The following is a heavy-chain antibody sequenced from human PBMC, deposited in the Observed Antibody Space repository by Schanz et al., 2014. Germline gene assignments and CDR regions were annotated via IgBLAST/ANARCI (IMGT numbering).Heavy chain of an antibody. CDR3: AKFLYDDPS. CDR1: GGDIGNYY. J-gene: IGHJ5*02. D-gene: IGHD3-3*01. V-gene: IGHV4-59*08. CDR2: IHQSGGT. Sequence: QVQLQESGPGLVKPSETLSLTCSVSGGDIGNYYWSWIRQPPGKGLEWIGYIHQSGGTNYNPSLKSRVPILVDTSKNQFSLRLTSLTAADTAVYYCAKFLYDDPSWGQGTLVTVS.